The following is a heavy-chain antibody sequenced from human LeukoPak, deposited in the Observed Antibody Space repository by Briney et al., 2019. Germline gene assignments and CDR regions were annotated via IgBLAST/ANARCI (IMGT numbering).Heavy chain of an antibody. V-gene: IGHV3-23*01. CDR3: AKDVCGNYCSFDV. CDR1: GFTFSTYA. CDR2: ISGSGDNT. J-gene: IGHJ3*01. D-gene: IGHD1-26*01. Sequence: GGSLRLSCAASGFTFSTYAMSWVRQAPGEGLEWVSGISGSGDNTYYADSAKGRFTISRDNSKNTVYLQMNSLRAEDTALYYCAKDVCGNYCSFDVWGQGTVVTVSS.